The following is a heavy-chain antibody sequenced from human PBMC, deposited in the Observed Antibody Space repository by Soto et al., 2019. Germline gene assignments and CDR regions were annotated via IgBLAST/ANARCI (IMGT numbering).Heavy chain of an antibody. Sequence: SVKVSCKASGGTFSSYAISWVRQAPGQGLEWMGGIIPIFGTANYAQKFQGRVTITADESTSTAYMELSSLRSEDTAVYYCARDLGAAGTKWFDPWGQGTLVTVS. CDR3: ARDLGAAGTKWFDP. J-gene: IGHJ5*02. V-gene: IGHV1-69*13. D-gene: IGHD6-13*01. CDR2: IIPIFGTA. CDR1: GGTFSSYA.